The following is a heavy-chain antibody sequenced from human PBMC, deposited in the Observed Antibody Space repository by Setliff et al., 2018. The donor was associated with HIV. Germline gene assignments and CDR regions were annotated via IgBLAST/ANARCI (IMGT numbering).Heavy chain of an antibody. CDR1: GYSISSGYY. D-gene: IGHD2-21*02. V-gene: IGHV4-38-2*01. CDR3: ARSYCAADCAHNSPRGMDV. J-gene: IGHJ6*02. CDR2: IYHSGST. Sequence: SETLSLTCAVSGYSISSGYYWGWIRQPPGKGLEWIGSIYHSGSTYYNPSRKSRVTISVDTSKNQFSLKLNSLTAADTAVYYCARSYCAADCAHNSPRGMDVWSQGTTVTVSS.